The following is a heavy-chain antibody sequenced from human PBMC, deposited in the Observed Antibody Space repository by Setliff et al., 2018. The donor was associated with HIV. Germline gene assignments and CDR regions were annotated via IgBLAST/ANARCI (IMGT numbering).Heavy chain of an antibody. J-gene: IGHJ4*02. CDR3: TTLQSSGWPHETEY. CDR1: DASISGTNYY. Sequence: PSETLSLTFTVSDASISGTNYYWGWIRRPPGRGLEWIANMYYPGSDTTYYNPSLKSRVTISVDMSKNQFSLKMNFMTAADTAVYYCTTLQSSGWPHETEYWGQGALVTVSS. CDR2: MYYPGSDTT. V-gene: IGHV4-39*01. D-gene: IGHD6-19*01.